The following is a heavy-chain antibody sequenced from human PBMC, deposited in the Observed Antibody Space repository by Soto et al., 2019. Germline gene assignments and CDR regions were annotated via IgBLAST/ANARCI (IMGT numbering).Heavy chain of an antibody. CDR2: IIPIFGTA. J-gene: IGHJ3*02. Sequence: VKVSCKASGGTFSSCAISWVRQAPGQGLEWMGGIIPIFGTANYAQKFQGRVTITADTSASTAYMELISLRSEDTAVYYCARAFAGTTRRDAFDIWGQGTMVTVSS. D-gene: IGHD1-1*01. CDR1: GGTFSSCA. V-gene: IGHV1-69*06. CDR3: ARAFAGTTRRDAFDI.